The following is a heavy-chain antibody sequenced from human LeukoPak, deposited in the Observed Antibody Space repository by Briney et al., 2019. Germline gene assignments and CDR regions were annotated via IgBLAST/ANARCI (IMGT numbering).Heavy chain of an antibody. J-gene: IGHJ4*02. D-gene: IGHD3-22*01. V-gene: IGHV3-30*18. Sequence: PGGSLRLSCAASGFTFGSYAMHWVRQAPGKGLEWVAVVSFDGSNNYSADSVKGRFTISRDNSKNTLHLQMNSLRAEDTAVYYCAKAGDTSGHYLIDYWGQGTLVTVSS. CDR2: VSFDGSNN. CDR1: GFTFGSYA. CDR3: AKAGDTSGHYLIDY.